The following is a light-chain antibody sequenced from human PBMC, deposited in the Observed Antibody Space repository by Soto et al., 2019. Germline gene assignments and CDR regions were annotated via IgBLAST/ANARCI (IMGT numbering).Light chain of an antibody. CDR3: QQYLT. CDR1: QSISSW. J-gene: IGKJ4*01. Sequence: DIQMTQSPSTLSESVGDRVTITCRASQSISSWLAWYQQKPGKAPKLLIYKASSLESGVPSRFSGSGSGTEFTLTFSSLQPDDFATYYCQQYLTFGGGTKVEIK. CDR2: KAS. V-gene: IGKV1-5*03.